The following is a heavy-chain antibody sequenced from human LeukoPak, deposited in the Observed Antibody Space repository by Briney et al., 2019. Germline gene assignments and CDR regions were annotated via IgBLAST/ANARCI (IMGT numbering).Heavy chain of an antibody. CDR3: AKVSYVFTIFGVVIDY. CDR2: IRYDGSNK. CDR1: GFTFSSFG. D-gene: IGHD3-3*01. Sequence: GGSLRLSCAASGFTFSSFGMHWVRQAPGKGLEWVAFIRYDGSNKYYADSMKGRFTISRDNSKNTLYLQMNSLRAEDTAVYYCAKVSYVFTIFGVVIDYWGQGTLVTVSS. V-gene: IGHV3-30*02. J-gene: IGHJ4*02.